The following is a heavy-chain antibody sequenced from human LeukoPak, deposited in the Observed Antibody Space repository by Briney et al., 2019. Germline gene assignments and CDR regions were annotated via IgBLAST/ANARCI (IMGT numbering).Heavy chain of an antibody. D-gene: IGHD5-24*01. CDR3: ARAFRGDGYD. J-gene: IGHJ4*02. V-gene: IGHV4-34*01. Sequence: GSLRLSCAASGFTLSNYGMNWVRQAPGKGLEWIGEINHSGSTNYNPSLKSRVTISVDTSKNQFSLKLSSVTAADTAVYYCARAFRGDGYDWGQGTLVTVSS. CDR2: INHSGST. CDR1: GFTLSNYG.